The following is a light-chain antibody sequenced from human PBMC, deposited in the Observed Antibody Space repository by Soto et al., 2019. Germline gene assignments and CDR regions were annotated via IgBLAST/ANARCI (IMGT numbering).Light chain of an antibody. J-gene: IGLJ3*02. CDR3: ATWDDTLNGVV. CDR2: GNN. V-gene: IGLV1-44*01. Sequence: QAVLTQPPSASGTPVQRVTISCSGSSSNIGINAVNWYQQLPGTAPKLLIYGNNQRPSGVADRFSGSKSGTSASLAISGLQSDDETDYYCATWDDTLNGVVFGGGTQLTVL. CDR1: SSNIGINA.